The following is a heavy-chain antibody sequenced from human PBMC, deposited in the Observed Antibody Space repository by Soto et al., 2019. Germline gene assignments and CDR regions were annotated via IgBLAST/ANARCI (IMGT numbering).Heavy chain of an antibody. CDR1: GFTFSSYA. Sequence: GGSLRLSCAAPGFTFSSYAMSWVRQAPGKGLEWVSAISGSGGSTYYADSVKGRFTISRDNSKNTLYLQMNSLRAEDTAVYYCAKDSLSITIFGVAPNWFDPWGQGTLVTVSS. V-gene: IGHV3-23*01. J-gene: IGHJ5*02. CDR3: AKDSLSITIFGVAPNWFDP. CDR2: ISGSGGST. D-gene: IGHD3-3*01.